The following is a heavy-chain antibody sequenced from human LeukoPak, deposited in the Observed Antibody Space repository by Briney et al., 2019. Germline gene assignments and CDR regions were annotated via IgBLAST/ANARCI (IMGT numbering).Heavy chain of an antibody. CDR1: GYTFTNYG. J-gene: IGHJ5*02. CDR3: ARQGYSSGWSGHYNWFDP. CDR2: ISAYNGNT. V-gene: IGHV1-18*01. D-gene: IGHD6-13*01. Sequence: ASVKVSCKASGYTFTNYGISWVRQAPGQGLEWMGWISAYNGNTNYAQKLQGRVTMTTDTSTSTAYMELRSLRSDDTAVYYCARQGYSSGWSGHYNWFDPWGQGTLVTVSS.